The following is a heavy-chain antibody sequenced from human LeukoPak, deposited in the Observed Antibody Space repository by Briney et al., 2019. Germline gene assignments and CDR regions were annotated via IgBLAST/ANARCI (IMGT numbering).Heavy chain of an antibody. V-gene: IGHV4-31*11. CDR3: ASSPTYCGGDCYSYLFDY. Sequence: LRLSCAVSGFSVSGYWMTWVRQHPGKGLEWIGYIYYSGSTYYNPSLKSRVTISVDTSQNQFSLKMSYVTAAETAVYYCASSPTYCGGDCYSYLFDYWGQGTLVTVSS. J-gene: IGHJ4*02. CDR1: GFSVSGYW. CDR2: IYYSGST. D-gene: IGHD2-21*02.